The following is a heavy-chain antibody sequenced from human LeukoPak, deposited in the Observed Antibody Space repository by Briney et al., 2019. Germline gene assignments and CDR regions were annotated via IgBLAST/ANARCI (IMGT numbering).Heavy chain of an antibody. D-gene: IGHD3-10*01. CDR1: GFTFSSYS. CDR3: ARDVSGVPCDY. Sequence: GGSLRLSCAASGFTFSSYSINWVRQAPGKGLEWVSCVSSTSSFIYYADSVKGRFTISRDNAKNSLYLQMNSLRAEDTAVYYCARDVSGVPCDYWGQGTLVTVSS. J-gene: IGHJ4*02. CDR2: VSSTSSFI. V-gene: IGHV3-21*01.